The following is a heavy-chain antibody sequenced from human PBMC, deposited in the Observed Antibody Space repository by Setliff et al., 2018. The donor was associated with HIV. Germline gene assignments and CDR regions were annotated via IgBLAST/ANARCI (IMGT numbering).Heavy chain of an antibody. J-gene: IGHJ6*03. CDR2: IWYDGSNK. V-gene: IGHV3-33*01. CDR1: GFTFSSYG. CDR3: ARDQIYYDSGSYPFYMDV. D-gene: IGHD3-22*01. Sequence: GGSLRLSCAASGFTFSSYGMHWVRQAPGKGLEWVAVIWYDGSNKYYADSVKGRLTISRDNSKNTLYLQMNSLRAEDTAVYYCARDQIYYDSGSYPFYMDVWGKGTTVTVSS.